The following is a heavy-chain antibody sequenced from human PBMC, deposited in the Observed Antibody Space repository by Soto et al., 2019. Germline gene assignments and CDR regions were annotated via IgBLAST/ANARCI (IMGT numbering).Heavy chain of an antibody. CDR1: GFTFSSYF. Sequence: EVQLVESGGGLVKPGGSLRLSCAASGFTFSSYFRNWVRQAPGKGLEWVSSISTSSSYIYYADSVKGRLTISRDNAKNSLYLQMNSLRAADTAVYYCARAATLWFGGSDYWGQGTRVTVSS. CDR3: ARAATLWFGGSDY. CDR2: ISTSSSYI. J-gene: IGHJ4*02. D-gene: IGHD3-10*01. V-gene: IGHV3-21*01.